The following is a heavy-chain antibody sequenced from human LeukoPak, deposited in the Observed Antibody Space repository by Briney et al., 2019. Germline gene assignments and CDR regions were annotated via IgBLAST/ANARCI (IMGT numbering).Heavy chain of an antibody. CDR1: GFTFSSYS. V-gene: IGHV3-48*01. CDR3: ARGSYYYDSSGYRDYWYFDL. D-gene: IGHD3-22*01. J-gene: IGHJ2*01. CDR2: ISSSSSTI. Sequence: PGGSLRLSCAASGFTFSSYSMNWVRQAPGKGLVLVSYISSSSSTIYYADSVKGRFTISRDNAKNSLYLQMNSLRAEDTAVYYCARGSYYYDSSGYRDYWYFDLWGRGTLVTVSS.